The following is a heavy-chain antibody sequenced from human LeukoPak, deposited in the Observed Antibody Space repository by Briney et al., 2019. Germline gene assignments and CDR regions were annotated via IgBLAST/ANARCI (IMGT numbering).Heavy chain of an antibody. CDR3: ARDYGGYAGY. J-gene: IGHJ4*02. D-gene: IGHD4-17*01. CDR2: IYSGGTT. Sequence: GSLRLSCAASGFSVSNNYMSWVRQAPGKGLEWVSVIYSGGTTFYADSVKGRFTISRDNSKNTLYLQMNSLRVEDTAFYYCARDYGGYAGYWGQGTLVTVSS. V-gene: IGHV3-53*01. CDR1: GFSVSNNY.